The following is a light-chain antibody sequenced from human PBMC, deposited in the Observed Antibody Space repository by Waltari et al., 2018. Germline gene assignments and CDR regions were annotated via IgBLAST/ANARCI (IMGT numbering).Light chain of an antibody. CDR1: NSDVGGYKY. CDR2: DVY. J-gene: IGLJ1*01. Sequence: QSALTQPRSVSGSPGQSVTISCTGTNSDVGGYKYVSWYQQHPDKAPRLIIYDVYTQPSGGPNRFSGSKSANTASLTISGLQSEDEADYYCCSYAGSFTWVFGTGTKVTVL. CDR3: CSYAGSFTWV. V-gene: IGLV2-11*01.